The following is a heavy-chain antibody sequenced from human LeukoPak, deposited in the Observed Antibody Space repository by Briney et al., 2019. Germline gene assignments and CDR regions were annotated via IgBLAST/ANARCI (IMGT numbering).Heavy chain of an antibody. D-gene: IGHD2-2*01. V-gene: IGHV1-2*02. CDR3: ARDLGYCSSTSCYVSYYYGMDV. Sequence: VASVKVSCKASGYIFTGYYMHWVRQAPGQGLEWMGWINPNSGGTNYAQKFRGRVTMTRDTSISTAYMELSRLRSDDTAVYYCARDLGYCSSTSCYVSYYYGMDVWGQGTTVTVSS. CDR1: GYIFTGYY. CDR2: INPNSGGT. J-gene: IGHJ6*02.